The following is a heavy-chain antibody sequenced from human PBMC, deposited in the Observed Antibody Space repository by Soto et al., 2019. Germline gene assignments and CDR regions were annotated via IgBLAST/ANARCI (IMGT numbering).Heavy chain of an antibody. V-gene: IGHV3-33*01. CDR2: IWNDGSNS. CDR3: ARRQVSPHTRGAANARGGMDA. D-gene: IGHD6-13*01. J-gene: IGHJ6*02. Sequence: QVQLVESGGGVVQPGRSLRLSCAASGFTFNNYGMHWVRQAPGKGLEWLAVIWNDGSNSSYANSVKGRFTISRDNSKNTPYLQMSSLRAEDTAVFHCARRQVSPHTRGAANARGGMDAWGQGTTVTVPS. CDR1: GFTFNNYG.